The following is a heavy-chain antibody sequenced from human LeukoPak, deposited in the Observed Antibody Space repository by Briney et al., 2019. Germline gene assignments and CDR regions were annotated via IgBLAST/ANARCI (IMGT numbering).Heavy chain of an antibody. CDR2: ISGRGGSR. CDR1: GFAFSSYA. D-gene: IGHD2-15*01. CDR3: ARVMGASAAS. Sequence: GGSLRLSCAASGFAFSSYAMTWVRQALGKGLEWVSGISGRGGSRYYADAVKGRFSISRDNSENTLLLQMNSLRAEDTGIYFCARVMGASAASWGQGTLVAVSS. J-gene: IGHJ5*02. V-gene: IGHV3-23*01.